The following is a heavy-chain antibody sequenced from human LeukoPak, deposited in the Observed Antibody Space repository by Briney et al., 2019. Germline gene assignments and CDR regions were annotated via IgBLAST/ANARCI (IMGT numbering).Heavy chain of an antibody. V-gene: IGHV3-9*01. Sequence: GGSLRLSCAASGFTFDDYAMHWVRQAPGKGLEWVSGITWNSDSIDYADSVKGRFTISRDNAKNSLYLQMNSLRAEDTAVYYCASAVSYDAFDIWGQGTMVTVSS. D-gene: IGHD3-3*01. CDR1: GFTFDDYA. CDR3: ASAVSYDAFDI. CDR2: ITWNSDSI. J-gene: IGHJ3*02.